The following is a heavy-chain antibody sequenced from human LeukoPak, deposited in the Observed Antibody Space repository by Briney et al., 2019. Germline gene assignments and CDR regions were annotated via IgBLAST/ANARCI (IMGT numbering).Heavy chain of an antibody. CDR1: GGSISSYY. V-gene: IGHV4-59*01. D-gene: IGHD4/OR15-4a*01. CDR3: ARGARQGARAYYYYGMDV. Sequence: PSETLSLTCTVSGGSISSYYWSWIRQPPGKGLEWIGYIYYSGSTNYNPSLKSRVTISVDTSKNQFSLKLSSVTAADTAVYYCARGARQGARAYYYYGMDVWGQGTTVTVSS. J-gene: IGHJ6*02. CDR2: IYYSGST.